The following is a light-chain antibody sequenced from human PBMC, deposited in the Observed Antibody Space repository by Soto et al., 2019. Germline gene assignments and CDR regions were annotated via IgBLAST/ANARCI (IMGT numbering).Light chain of an antibody. CDR3: SSYQSSSTYV. J-gene: IGLJ1*01. CDR1: KSHSGGYNY. Sequence: TQAAYLSGTPGPACTISCNRNKSHSGGYNYHSWYQQQPGKAPKLMINEVSHQPSGVSKRFSGSKSGNTAYLTISGLQEEDEADYCCSSYQSSSTYVFGLSTKHTVL. V-gene: IGLV2-14*01. CDR2: EVS.